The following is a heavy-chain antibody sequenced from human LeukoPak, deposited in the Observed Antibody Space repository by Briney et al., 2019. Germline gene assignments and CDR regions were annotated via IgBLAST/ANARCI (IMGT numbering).Heavy chain of an antibody. Sequence: PGGSLRLSCAASGFTFSSYSMNWVRQAPGKGLEWVSSISSSSNYIYYADSVKGRFTISRDNAKNSLYLQMNSLRAEDTAVYYCAKGIQLDYFDDWGQGTLVTVSS. CDR3: AKGIQLDYFDD. J-gene: IGHJ4*02. D-gene: IGHD1-1*01. CDR1: GFTFSSYS. V-gene: IGHV3-21*01. CDR2: ISSSSNYI.